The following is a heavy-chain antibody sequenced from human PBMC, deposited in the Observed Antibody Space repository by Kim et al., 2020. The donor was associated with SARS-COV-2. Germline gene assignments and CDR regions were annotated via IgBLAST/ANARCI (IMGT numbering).Heavy chain of an antibody. J-gene: IGHJ4*02. CDR3: TTVTVSGYYYVGY. Sequence: YAEPVKGRFTISREDSINTLYLQMNSLKTEDTAVYYCTTVTVSGYYYVGYWGQGTLVTVSS. D-gene: IGHD3-22*01. V-gene: IGHV3-15*01.